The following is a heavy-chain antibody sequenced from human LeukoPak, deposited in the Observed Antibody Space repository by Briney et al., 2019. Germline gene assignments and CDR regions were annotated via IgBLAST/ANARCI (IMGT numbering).Heavy chain of an antibody. Sequence: GGSLRLSWAASGFTFSSYSMNWVRQAPGKGLEWVSSISSSSTYIYYADSVKGRFTISRDNAKNSLFLQMNSLRAEDTAVYYCARSPTSPLYYYDSSGYYYDPYNWFDPWGQGTLVTVSS. CDR3: ARSPTSPLYYYDSSGYYYDPYNWFDP. V-gene: IGHV3-21*01. CDR1: GFTFSSYS. J-gene: IGHJ5*02. D-gene: IGHD3-22*01. CDR2: ISSSSTYI.